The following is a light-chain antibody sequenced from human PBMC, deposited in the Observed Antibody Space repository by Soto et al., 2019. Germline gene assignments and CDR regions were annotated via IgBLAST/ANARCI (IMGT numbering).Light chain of an antibody. CDR2: DVS. CDR1: RSNVGSNNY. Sequence: QSVLTQPRSVSGSPGQSVTISCTGTRSNVGSNNYVSWYQQHPGKAPKLMIYDVSKRPSGVPDRFSGSKSGNTASLTIPGLQAEDEADYYCCSYAGSYTLLGTGTKVTVL. J-gene: IGLJ1*01. V-gene: IGLV2-11*01. CDR3: CSYAGSYTL.